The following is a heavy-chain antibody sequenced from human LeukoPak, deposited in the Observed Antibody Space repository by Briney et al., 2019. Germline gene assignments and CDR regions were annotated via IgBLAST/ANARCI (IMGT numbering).Heavy chain of an antibody. CDR3: ARTYCSSTSCYRVAFDI. D-gene: IGHD2-2*02. CDR1: GNTFTSYW. J-gene: IGHJ3*02. Sequence: GESLKISFKGSGNTFTSYWSGRERQMPGKGLEWMGIIHPGDSDTRYSPSFQGQVTISADKSISTAYLQWSSLKASDTAMYYCARTYCSSTSCYRVAFDIWGQGTMVTVSS. V-gene: IGHV5-51*01. CDR2: IHPGDSDT.